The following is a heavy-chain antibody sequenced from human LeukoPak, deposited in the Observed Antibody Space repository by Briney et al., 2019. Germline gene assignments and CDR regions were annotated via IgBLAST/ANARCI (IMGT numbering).Heavy chain of an antibody. CDR1: GFTFSGYA. Sequence: GGSLRLSCAASGFTFSGYAMSWVRQAPGKGLEWVSAISGSGGSTYYADSVKGRFTISRDNSKNTLYLQMNSLRAEDTAVYYCAKAGPAMAPRGGYFNFDYWGQGTLVTVSS. J-gene: IGHJ4*02. CDR3: AKAGPAMAPRGGYFNFDY. D-gene: IGHD5-18*01. CDR2: ISGSGGST. V-gene: IGHV3-23*01.